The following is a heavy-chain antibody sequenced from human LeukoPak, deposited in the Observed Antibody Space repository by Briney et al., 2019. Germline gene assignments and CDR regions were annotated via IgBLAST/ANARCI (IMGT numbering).Heavy chain of an antibody. D-gene: IGHD3-3*01. Sequence: ASVKVSCKASGGTFSSYAIIWVRQAPGQGLEWMGGIIPIFGTANYAQKFQGRVTITTDESTSTAYMELSSLRSEDTAVYYCARGGYDFWSGYYYYYYYMDVWGKGTTVTVSS. CDR1: GGTFSSYA. CDR3: ARGGYDFWSGYYYYYYYMDV. CDR2: IIPIFGTA. J-gene: IGHJ6*03. V-gene: IGHV1-69*05.